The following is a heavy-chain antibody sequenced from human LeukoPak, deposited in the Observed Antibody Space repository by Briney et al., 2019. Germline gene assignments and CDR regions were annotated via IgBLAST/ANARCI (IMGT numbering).Heavy chain of an antibody. CDR2: IIPIFGTV. V-gene: IGHV1-69*01. CDR1: GGTFSSYA. CDR3: ARDALRGYSYGLTIDY. Sequence: SVKVSCKASGGTFSSYAISWVRQAPGQGLEWMGGIIPIFGTVNYAQKFQGRVTITADESTSTAYMELSSLRSEDTAVYYCARDALRGYSYGLTIDYWGQGTLVTVSS. J-gene: IGHJ4*02. D-gene: IGHD5-18*01.